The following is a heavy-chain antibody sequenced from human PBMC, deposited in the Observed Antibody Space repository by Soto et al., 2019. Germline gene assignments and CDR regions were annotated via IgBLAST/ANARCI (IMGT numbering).Heavy chain of an antibody. CDR2: IYYSGST. Sequence: SETLSLTCTVSGGSISSGGYYWSWIRQHPGKGLEWIGYIYYSGSTYYNPSLKSRVTISVDTSKNQFSLKLSSVTAADTAVYYCAGQSYYDSTQGAFDIWGQGTMVTVSS. CDR3: AGQSYYDSTQGAFDI. D-gene: IGHD3-22*01. J-gene: IGHJ3*02. V-gene: IGHV4-31*03. CDR1: GGSISSGGYY.